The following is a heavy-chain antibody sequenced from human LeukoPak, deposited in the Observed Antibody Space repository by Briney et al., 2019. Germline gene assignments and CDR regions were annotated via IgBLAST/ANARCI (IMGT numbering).Heavy chain of an antibody. CDR2: IYHSGST. CDR3: ARSSGYMSY. CDR1: HYPISSNYY. V-gene: IGHV4-38-2*02. D-gene: IGHD3-22*01. Sequence: LETLSLTCTVSHYPISSNYYWGWVRQPPGKGLEWIGSIYHSGSTYYNPSLKSRVTISVDTSKNQFSLKLTSVTAADTAVYYCARSSGYMSYWGQGTLVTVSS. J-gene: IGHJ4*02.